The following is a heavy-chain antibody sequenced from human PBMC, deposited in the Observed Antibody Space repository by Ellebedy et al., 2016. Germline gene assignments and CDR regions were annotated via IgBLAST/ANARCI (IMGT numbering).Heavy chain of an antibody. J-gene: IGHJ4*02. CDR1: GFTFKSHA. D-gene: IGHD7-27*01. Sequence: GESLKISXAASGFTFKSHAMSWVRQAPGKGLEWVAGISGGGGSTYYVDSVKGRFTISRDNSKNMLYLEMNSLAGEDTAVYYCARRGTNWGAFDFWGQGTLVTVSS. V-gene: IGHV3-23*01. CDR3: ARRGTNWGAFDF. CDR2: ISGGGGST.